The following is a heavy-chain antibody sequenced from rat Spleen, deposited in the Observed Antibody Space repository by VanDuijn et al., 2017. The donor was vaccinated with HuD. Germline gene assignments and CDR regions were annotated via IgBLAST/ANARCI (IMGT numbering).Heavy chain of an antibody. V-gene: IGHV2-13*01. J-gene: IGHJ3*01. Sequence: QVQLKESGPGLVQPSQTLSLTCTVSGFSLSSYGVIWVRQPPGKGLEWMGVMWSGGSTNYNSALKSRLSISRDTSKSQLFLKMSSLQTDDTAIYFCTSPFRWFAYWGQGTLVTVSS. CDR1: GFSLSSYG. CDR3: TSPFRWFAY. CDR2: MWSGGST.